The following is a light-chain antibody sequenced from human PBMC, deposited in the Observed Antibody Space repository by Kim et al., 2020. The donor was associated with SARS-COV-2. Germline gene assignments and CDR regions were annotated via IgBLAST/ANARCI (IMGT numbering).Light chain of an antibody. CDR1: PAISYA. V-gene: IGKV1-NL1*01. J-gene: IGKJ2*01. CDR2: AAS. Sequence: SPSVGDRVTITCQASPAISYALAWYQQKPGTAPKVLVYAASKLQTGVPSRFSGSGSGTDYTLTISSLQPEDFATYYCQQYYNAPYSFGQGTKLEI. CDR3: QQYYNAPYS.